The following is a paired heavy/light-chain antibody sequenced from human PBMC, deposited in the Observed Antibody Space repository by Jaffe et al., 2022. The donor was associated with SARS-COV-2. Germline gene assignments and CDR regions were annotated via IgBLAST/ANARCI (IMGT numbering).Light chain of an antibody. CDR1: VLAKKY. CDR3: YSAADNKWV. J-gene: IGLJ3*02. V-gene: IGLV3-27*01. CDR2: KDS. Sequence: SYELTQPSSVSVSPGQTARITCSGDVLAKKYARWFQQKPGQAPVLVIYKDSERPSGIPERFSGSSSGTTVTLTISGAQVEDEADYYCYSAADNKWVFGGGTKLTVL.
Heavy chain of an antibody. D-gene: IGHD4-17*01. CDR3: ARDAPIRGLYGDEKIDAFDI. CDR1: GYTFTSYG. CDR2: ISAYNGNT. J-gene: IGHJ3*02. Sequence: QVQLVQSGAEVKKPGASVKVSCKASGYTFTSYGISWVRQAPGQGLEWMGWISAYNGNTNYAQKLQGRVTMTTDTSTSTAYMELRSLRSDDTAVYYCARDAPIRGLYGDEKIDAFDIWGQGTMVTVSS. V-gene: IGHV1-18*01.